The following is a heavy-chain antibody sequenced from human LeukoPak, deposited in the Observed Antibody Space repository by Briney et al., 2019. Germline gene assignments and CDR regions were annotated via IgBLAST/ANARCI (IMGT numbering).Heavy chain of an antibody. D-gene: IGHD3-16*01. CDR3: ARAGNYGSYDGFDI. V-gene: IGHV4-34*01. J-gene: IGHJ3*02. Sequence: SETLSLTCAVDAGSFISGYYCNWMRQSPGKGLEWIGEINPGRRINYNTSLMHRDTIFVDVRLNQFSLKLKSVPAADKTIYYYARAGNYGSYDGFDIWGKGSMVTVSS. CDR1: AGSFISGYY. CDR2: INPGRRI.